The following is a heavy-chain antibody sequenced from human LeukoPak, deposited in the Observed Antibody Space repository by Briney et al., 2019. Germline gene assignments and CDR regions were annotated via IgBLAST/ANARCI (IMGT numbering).Heavy chain of an antibody. Sequence: SETLSLTCTVSGGSISSGGYYWSWIRQHPGKGLEWIGYIYYSGSTYYNPSLKSRVTISVDTSKNQFSLKLSSVTAADTAVYYCARGTQVANLDYWGQGTLVTVSS. D-gene: IGHD5-12*01. V-gene: IGHV4-31*03. J-gene: IGHJ4*02. CDR1: GGSISSGGYY. CDR2: IYYSGST. CDR3: ARGTQVANLDY.